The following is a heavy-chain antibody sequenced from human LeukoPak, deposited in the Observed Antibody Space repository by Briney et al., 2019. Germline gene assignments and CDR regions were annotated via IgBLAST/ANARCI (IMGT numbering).Heavy chain of an antibody. Sequence: GGSLRLSCAASGFTFRNYVIHWVRQAPGKGLEWVAVTSSDLNVKLYADSVKGRFTISRDNSRSTPYLQMNSLRPEDTAIYYCAREGYYGSGSPPSLYFDYWGQGTLVTVSS. CDR3: AREGYYGSGSPPSLYFDY. V-gene: IGHV3-30-3*01. CDR2: TSSDLNVK. D-gene: IGHD3-10*01. J-gene: IGHJ4*02. CDR1: GFTFRNYV.